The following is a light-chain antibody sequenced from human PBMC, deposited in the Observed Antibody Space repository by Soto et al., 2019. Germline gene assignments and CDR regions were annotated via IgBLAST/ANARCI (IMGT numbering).Light chain of an antibody. Sequence: QLVLTQSPSASASLGASVKFTCTLNSGHSTYAIAWHQQRPEKGPRYLMKVNSDGSHNKGDGIPDHFSGSSSGAERYLSISSLQSEDEADYYCQTWDTGIQVFGGGTKVTVL. CDR3: QTWDTGIQV. V-gene: IGLV4-69*01. CDR2: VNSDGSH. J-gene: IGLJ3*02. CDR1: SGHSTYA.